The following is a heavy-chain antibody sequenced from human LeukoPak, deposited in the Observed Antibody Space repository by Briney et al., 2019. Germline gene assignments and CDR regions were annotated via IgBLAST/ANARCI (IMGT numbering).Heavy chain of an antibody. CDR1: EFSFGSNW. J-gene: IGHJ5*02. Sequence: GGSLRLSCAASEFSFGSNWMSWVCQAPGKGLEWVAVIKPDASEKYYVDSLKGRFTISRDNAKNSLFLQMNSLRVEDTAVYYCASTANNWFDHWGQGTLVTVSS. D-gene: IGHD5-18*01. V-gene: IGHV3-7*05. CDR2: IKPDASEK. CDR3: ASTANNWFDH.